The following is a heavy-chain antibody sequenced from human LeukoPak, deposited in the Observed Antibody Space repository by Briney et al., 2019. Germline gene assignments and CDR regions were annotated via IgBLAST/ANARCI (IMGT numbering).Heavy chain of an antibody. D-gene: IGHD5-18*01. CDR2: IXAYNGNT. V-gene: IGHV1-18*01. CDR1: XYXFTSXX. CDR3: ARVRATAMGGYYYGMDV. J-gene: IGHJ6*02. Sequence: XYXFTSXXXXWVRXXPXQGXXXXXXIXAYNGNTNYAQKLQGRVTMTRDTSTSTVYMELSSLRSEDTAVYYCARVRATAMGGYYYGMDVWGQGTTVTVSS.